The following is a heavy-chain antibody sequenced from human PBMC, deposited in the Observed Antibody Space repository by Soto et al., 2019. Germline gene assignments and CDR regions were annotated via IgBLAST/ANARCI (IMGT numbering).Heavy chain of an antibody. D-gene: IGHD3-22*01. CDR2: ISGSGGST. CDR3: AKELGSYYYDSSGYYYGY. CDR1: GFTFSSYS. Sequence: GGSLRLSCAASGFTFSSYSMNWVRQAPGKGLEWVSAISGSGGSTYYADSVKGRFTISRDNSKNTLYLQMNSLRAEDTAVYYCAKELGSYYYDSSGYYYGYWGQGTLVTVSS. J-gene: IGHJ4*02. V-gene: IGHV3-23*01.